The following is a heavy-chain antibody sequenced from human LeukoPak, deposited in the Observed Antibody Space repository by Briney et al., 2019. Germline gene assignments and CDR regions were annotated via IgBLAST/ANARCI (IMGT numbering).Heavy chain of an antibody. V-gene: IGHV3-23*01. Sequence: GGSLRLSCAASGFTFSNYAMSWVRQAPGEGLEWVSAIGGSGGFTYYADSVKGRFTISRDNSKNTLYLQMNSLRAEDTAVYYCALNGREVPSGAFDIWGQGTMVTVSS. D-gene: IGHD3-16*02. CDR1: GFTFSNYA. CDR3: ALNGREVPSGAFDI. CDR2: IGGSGGFT. J-gene: IGHJ3*02.